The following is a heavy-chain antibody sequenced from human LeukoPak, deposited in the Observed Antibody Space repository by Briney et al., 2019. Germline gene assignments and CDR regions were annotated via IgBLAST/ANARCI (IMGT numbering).Heavy chain of an antibody. Sequence: APVKVSCKASGYTFTGYYMHWVRQAPGQGLEWMGWINPNSGGTNYAQKFQGRVTMTRDTSISTAYMELSRLRSDDTAVYYCARGRGDGYNYDYWGQGTLVTVSS. V-gene: IGHV1-2*02. CDR2: INPNSGGT. CDR3: ARGRGDGYNYDY. D-gene: IGHD5-24*01. CDR1: GYTFTGYY. J-gene: IGHJ4*02.